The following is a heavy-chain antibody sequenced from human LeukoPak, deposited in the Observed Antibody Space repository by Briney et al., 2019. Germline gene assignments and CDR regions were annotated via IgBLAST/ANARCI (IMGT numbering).Heavy chain of an antibody. CDR3: ARLNPYHENNDHNVGQESANYYGMDV. CDR2: ISAYNGNT. Sequence: ASVKVSCKASGYTFTSYGISWVRQAPGQGLEWMGWISAYNGNTNYAQKLQGRVTMTTDTSTSTAYMELRSLRSDDTAVYYCARLNPYHENNDHNVGQESANYYGMDVWGQGTTVTVSS. D-gene: IGHD1-14*01. CDR1: GYTFTSYG. V-gene: IGHV1-18*01. J-gene: IGHJ6*02.